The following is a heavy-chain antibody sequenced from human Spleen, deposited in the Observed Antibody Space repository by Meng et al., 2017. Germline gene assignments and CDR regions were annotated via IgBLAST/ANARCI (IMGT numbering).Heavy chain of an antibody. Sequence: QLRQWGAGLLKPSETLSLTCAVYGWSFSGYYWSWIRQPPGKGLEWIGEINHSGSTNYNPSLKSRVTILGDTSKNQFSLKLNSVTAADTAVYYCARGPTTMAHDFDYWGQGTLVTVSS. CDR2: INHSGST. V-gene: IGHV4-34*01. J-gene: IGHJ4*02. D-gene: IGHD4-11*01. CDR1: GWSFSGYY. CDR3: ARGPTTMAHDFDY.